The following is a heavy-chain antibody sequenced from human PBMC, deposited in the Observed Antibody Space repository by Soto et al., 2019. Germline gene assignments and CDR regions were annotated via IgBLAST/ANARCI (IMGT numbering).Heavy chain of an antibody. D-gene: IGHD2-2*01. CDR1: GFTISNYG. J-gene: IGHJ6*02. CDR3: ATTRVGPCSSSICFSGIFDGMDV. V-gene: IGHV3-30-3*01. CDR2: ISYDGTIT. Sequence: GSLRLSCAASGFTISNYGMHWVRQAPGKGLEWVAVISYDGTITYYADSVKGRFTISRDNSKNTLYLQMNSLRTEDTAVYYCATTRVGPCSSSICFSGIFDGMDVWGQGTTVTVSS.